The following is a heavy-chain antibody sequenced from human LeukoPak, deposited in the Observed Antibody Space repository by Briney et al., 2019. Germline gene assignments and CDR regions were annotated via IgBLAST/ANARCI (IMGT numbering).Heavy chain of an antibody. J-gene: IGHJ4*02. CDR1: GFTFSNYG. CDR3: AKDDERFDY. D-gene: IGHD5-24*01. Sequence: PGGSLRLSCAASGFTFSNYGMSWVRLAPGKGLEWVSAISGSGGSTYYADSVKGRFTISRDNSKNTLYLQMNSLRAEDTAVYYCAKDDERFDYWGQGTLVTVSS. CDR2: ISGSGGST. V-gene: IGHV3-23*01.